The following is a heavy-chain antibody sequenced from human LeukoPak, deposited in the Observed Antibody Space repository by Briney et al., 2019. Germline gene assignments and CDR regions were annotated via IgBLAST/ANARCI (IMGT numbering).Heavy chain of an antibody. CDR2: IYHSGGT. CDR1: GGSISSGGYS. Sequence: SETLSLTCAVSGGSISSGGYSWSWIRQPPGKGLEWIGYIYHSGGTYYNPSLKSRVTIPVDRSKNQFSLKLGSVTAGDTAVYYCARANPWSGGSWAESRQYFFDYWGQGTLVTVSS. D-gene: IGHD2-15*01. V-gene: IGHV4-30-2*01. CDR3: ARANPWSGGSWAESRQYFFDY. J-gene: IGHJ4*02.